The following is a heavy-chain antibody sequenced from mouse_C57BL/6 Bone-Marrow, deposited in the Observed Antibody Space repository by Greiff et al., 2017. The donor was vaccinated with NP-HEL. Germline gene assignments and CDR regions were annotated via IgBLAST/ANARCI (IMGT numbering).Heavy chain of an antibody. V-gene: IGHV10-3*01. Sequence: EVHLVESGGGLVQPKGSLKLSCAASGFTFNTYAMPWVRQAPGKGLEWVARIRSKSSNYATYYADSVKDRFTISRDESQSMLYLQMNNLKTDDTAMYYCVREGGPNYGNYAHFDYWGQGTTLTVSS. D-gene: IGHD2-1*01. CDR3: VREGGPNYGNYAHFDY. CDR1: GFTFNTYA. J-gene: IGHJ2*01. CDR2: IRSKSSNYAT.